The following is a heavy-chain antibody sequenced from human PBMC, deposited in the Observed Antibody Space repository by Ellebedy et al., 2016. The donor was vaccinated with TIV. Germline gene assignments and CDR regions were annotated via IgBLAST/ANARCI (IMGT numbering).Heavy chain of an antibody. Sequence: ASVKVSCXASGYTFTGYYMHWVRQAPGQGLEWMGWINPNSGGTNYAQKFQGRVTMTRDTSISTAYMELSRLRSEDTAVYYCAREKITIFGVVPYVGGMDVWGQGTTVTVSS. CDR1: GYTFTGYY. CDR3: AREKITIFGVVPYVGGMDV. CDR2: INPNSGGT. V-gene: IGHV1-2*02. J-gene: IGHJ6*02. D-gene: IGHD3-3*01.